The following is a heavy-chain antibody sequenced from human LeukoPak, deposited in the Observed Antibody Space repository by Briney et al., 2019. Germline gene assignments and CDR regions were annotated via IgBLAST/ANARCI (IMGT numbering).Heavy chain of an antibody. CDR3: AVPATAMTDAFDI. CDR2: ISSSSSYI. V-gene: IGHV3-21*01. CDR1: GFTFSSYS. D-gene: IGHD2-2*01. J-gene: IGHJ3*02. Sequence: PGGSLRLSCAASGFTFSSYSMNWVRQAPGKGLEWVSSISSSSSYIYYADSVKGRFTISRDNAKNSPYLQMNSLRAEDTAVYYCAVPATAMTDAFDIWGQGTMVTVSS.